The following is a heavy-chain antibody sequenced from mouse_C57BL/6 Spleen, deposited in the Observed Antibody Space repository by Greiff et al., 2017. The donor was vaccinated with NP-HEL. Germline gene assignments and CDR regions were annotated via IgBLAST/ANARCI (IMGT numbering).Heavy chain of an antibody. CDR3: TSFYDGYYSYYFDY. CDR1: GYTFTDYE. V-gene: IGHV1-15*01. CDR2: IDPETGGT. J-gene: IGHJ2*01. Sequence: QVHVKQSGAELVRPGASVTLSCKASGYTFTDYEMHWVKQTPVHGLEWIGAIDPETGGTAYNQKFKGKAILTADKSSSTAYMELRSLTSEDSAVYYCTSFYDGYYSYYFDYWGQGTTLTVSS. D-gene: IGHD2-3*01.